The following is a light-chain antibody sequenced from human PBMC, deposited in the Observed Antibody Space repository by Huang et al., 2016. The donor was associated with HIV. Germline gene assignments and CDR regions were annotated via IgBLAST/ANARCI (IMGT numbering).Light chain of an antibody. CDR2: DAS. CDR1: QSVSDY. CDR3: QQRSNWPPVYT. V-gene: IGKV3-11*01. J-gene: IGKJ2*01. Sequence: EIVLTQSPATLSLSPGERATLSCRASQSVSDYLALYQQKPSQAPRPLIYDASNRASGIPARFSGRGSGTDFALTISSLEPEDFAVYYCQQRSNWPPVYTFGQGTKLEIK.